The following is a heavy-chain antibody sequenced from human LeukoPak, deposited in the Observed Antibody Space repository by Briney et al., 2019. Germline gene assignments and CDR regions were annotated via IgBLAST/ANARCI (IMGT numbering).Heavy chain of an antibody. CDR2: IYSDGRT. CDR1: GFSFSSYS. CDR3: ARAFDHHFDH. Sequence: PGGSLRLSCAASGFSFSSYSMNWVRQAPGKGLEWVSYIYSDGRTFYADSVKGRFTTSRDSPKNTLCFQMNSLRAEDTAVYYCARAFDHHFDHWGQGTLVTVSS. D-gene: IGHD3-16*01. J-gene: IGHJ4*02. V-gene: IGHV3-53*01.